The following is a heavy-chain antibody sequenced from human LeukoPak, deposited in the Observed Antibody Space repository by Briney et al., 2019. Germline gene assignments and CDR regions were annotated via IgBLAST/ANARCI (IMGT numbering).Heavy chain of an antibody. CDR3: AKRKGQGLIAARTNYFGY. CDR2: ISGSGGST. V-gene: IGHV3-23*01. Sequence: GGSLRLSCAASGFTFSSYAMSWVRQAPGKGLEWVSAISGSGGSTYYADSVKGRFTISRDNSKNTLYLQMNSLRAEDTAVYYCAKRKGQGLIAARTNYFGYWGQGTLVTVSS. J-gene: IGHJ4*02. D-gene: IGHD6-6*01. CDR1: GFTFSSYA.